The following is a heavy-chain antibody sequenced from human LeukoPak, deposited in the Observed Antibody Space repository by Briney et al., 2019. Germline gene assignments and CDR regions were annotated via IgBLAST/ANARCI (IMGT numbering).Heavy chain of an antibody. Sequence: GGSLILSCAASGFTFSSYAMGWVRQAPGKGLEWVSSITGSSGITYYADSVKGRFTISRDNSKSTVFLQMSSLRAEDTAVYYCAKDVQFYYDILTGYYDYWGQGTLVTVSS. V-gene: IGHV3-23*01. CDR3: AKDVQFYYDILTGYYDY. CDR1: GFTFSSYA. CDR2: ITGSSGIT. J-gene: IGHJ4*02. D-gene: IGHD3-9*01.